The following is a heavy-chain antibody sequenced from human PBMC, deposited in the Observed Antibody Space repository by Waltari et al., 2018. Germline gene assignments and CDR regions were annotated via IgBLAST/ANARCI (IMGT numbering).Heavy chain of an antibody. Sequence: QVQLQQWGAGLLKPSETLSLTCAVYGGSFSGYYWSWIRQPPGKGLEWIGEINHSGSTNYNPSLKGRVTISVDTSKNQFSLKLSSVTAADTAVYYCAIYDFWSGYYPYYYYGMDVWGQGTTVTVSS. J-gene: IGHJ6*02. CDR2: INHSGST. V-gene: IGHV4-34*01. CDR1: GGSFSGYY. D-gene: IGHD3-3*01. CDR3: AIYDFWSGYYPYYYYGMDV.